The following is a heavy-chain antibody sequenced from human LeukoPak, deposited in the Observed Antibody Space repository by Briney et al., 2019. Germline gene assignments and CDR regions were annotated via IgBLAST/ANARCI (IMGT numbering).Heavy chain of an antibody. CDR2: ISYDGSNK. D-gene: IGHD1-26*01. J-gene: IGHJ4*02. Sequence: GRSLRLSCAASGFTFSSYAMHWVRQAPGKGLEWVAVISYDGSNKYYADSVKGRFTISRDNSKNTLYLQMNSLRAEDTAVYYCARDNGDSGSYEVDYWGQGTLVTVSS. CDR1: GFTFSSYA. CDR3: ARDNGDSGSYEVDY. V-gene: IGHV3-30-3*01.